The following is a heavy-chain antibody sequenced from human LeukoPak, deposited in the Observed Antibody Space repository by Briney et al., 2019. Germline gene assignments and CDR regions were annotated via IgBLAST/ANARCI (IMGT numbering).Heavy chain of an antibody. J-gene: IGHJ4*02. D-gene: IGHD2-2*01. CDR2: IYTSGST. CDR3: ARESADIVVVPAAYYFDY. CDR1: GGSISSYY. Sequence: PSETLSLTCTVSGGSISSYYWSWIRQPAGKGLEWIGRIYTSGSTNYNPSLKGRVTMSVDTSKNHFSLKLSSVTAADTAVYYCARESADIVVVPAAYYFDYWGQGTLVTVSS. V-gene: IGHV4-4*07.